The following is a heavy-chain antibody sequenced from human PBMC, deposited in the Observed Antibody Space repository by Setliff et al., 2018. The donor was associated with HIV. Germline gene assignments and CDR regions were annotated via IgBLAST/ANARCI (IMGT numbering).Heavy chain of an antibody. V-gene: IGHV4-61*09. D-gene: IGHD1-26*01. CDR3: ARDQGDTPSRGDI. CDR2: IYTSGFT. J-gene: IGHJ3*02. CDR1: GAYISSGSHY. Sequence: PSETLSLTCTVSGAYISSGSHYWRWIRQPAGKGLEWIGHIYTSGFTNYNPSLKSRVTISIDTSRNQFSLNLKSVTAADTAVYYCARDQGDTPSRGDIWGQGTMVT.